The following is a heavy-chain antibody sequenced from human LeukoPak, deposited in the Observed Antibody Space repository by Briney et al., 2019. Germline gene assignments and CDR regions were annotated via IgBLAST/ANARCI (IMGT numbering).Heavy chain of an antibody. D-gene: IGHD3-22*01. CDR2: INPNSGGT. CDR3: ARDYYDSSGYYSPFDY. Sequence: ASVKVSCKASGYTFTGYYMHWVRQAPGQGLEWMAWINPNSGGTNYAQKFQGRVTMTRDTSISTAYMELSRLRSDDTAVYYCARDYYDSSGYYSPFDYWGQGTLVTVSS. V-gene: IGHV1-2*02. CDR1: GYTFTGYY. J-gene: IGHJ4*02.